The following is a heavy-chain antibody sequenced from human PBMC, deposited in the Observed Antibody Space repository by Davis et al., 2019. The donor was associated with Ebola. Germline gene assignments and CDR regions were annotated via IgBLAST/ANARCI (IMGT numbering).Heavy chain of an antibody. Sequence: SETLSLTCTVSGDSISDYYWSWIRQPPGKGLEWIGYIYDRGTTNYNPSLKSRVTMSVDASKNQFSLKLTSVTAADTAVYFCARGQPYASRQGWFDPWGQGALVTVTS. V-gene: IGHV4-59*01. CDR2: IYDRGTT. J-gene: IGHJ5*02. CDR3: ARGQPYASRQGWFDP. D-gene: IGHD6-13*01. CDR1: GDSISDYY.